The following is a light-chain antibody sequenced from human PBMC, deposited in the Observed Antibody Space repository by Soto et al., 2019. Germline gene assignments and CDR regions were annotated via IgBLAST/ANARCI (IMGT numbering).Light chain of an antibody. CDR2: GAS. V-gene: IGKV3-15*01. J-gene: IGKJ3*01. Sequence: EIVMTQSPATLSVSPGERATLSCRASQSVSSNLAWYQQKPGQAPRLLIYGASTRATGIPARFSGSGSGTEFTLTISSLQSEDLAVYYCQQYNNWPFTFGPGTQVDIK. CDR3: QQYNNWPFT. CDR1: QSVSSN.